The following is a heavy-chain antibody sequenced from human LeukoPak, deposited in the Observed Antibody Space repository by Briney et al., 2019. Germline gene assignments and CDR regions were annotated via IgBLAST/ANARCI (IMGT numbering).Heavy chain of an antibody. Sequence: PGGSLRLSCAASGFSFSNYAMSWVRQAPGEGLEWVSTISDSGSDTYYADSVKGRFTISRDNAKNTVYLQMNGLRAEDTTVYYCATVSEYWGQGTLVTVSS. D-gene: IGHD1-1*01. V-gene: IGHV3-23*01. CDR2: ISDSGSDT. CDR3: ATVSEY. J-gene: IGHJ4*02. CDR1: GFSFSNYA.